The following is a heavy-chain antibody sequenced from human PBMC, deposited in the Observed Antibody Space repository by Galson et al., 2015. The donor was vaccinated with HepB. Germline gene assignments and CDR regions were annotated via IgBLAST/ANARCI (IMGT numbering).Heavy chain of an antibody. CDR3: AKYDVLYYGMDV. J-gene: IGHJ6*02. CDR2: ISGGSITYT. V-gene: IGHV3-11*06. D-gene: IGHD2-8*01. CDR1: GFTFNDYY. Sequence: SLRLSCAASGFTFNDYYMSWVRQAPGKRLEWISYISGGSITYTNYADSVKGRFTISRDNAKNSLYLQMNRLRAEDTAVYYCAKYDVLYYGMDVWGQGTTVTVSS.